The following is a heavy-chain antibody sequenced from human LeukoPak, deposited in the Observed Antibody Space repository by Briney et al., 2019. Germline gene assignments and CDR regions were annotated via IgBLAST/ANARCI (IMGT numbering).Heavy chain of an antibody. J-gene: IGHJ5*02. CDR1: GGSISSSDSY. CDR2: IYYSGTT. CDR3: ARHRVRMIVVFSSNWFDP. D-gene: IGHD3-22*01. Sequence: SETLSLTCTASGGSISSSDSYWGWIRQPPGKGLEWIGNIYYSGTTYYNPSLKSRVTISVDTSKNQFSLKLSSVTAADTAVYYCARHRVRMIVVFSSNWFDPWGQGTLVTVSS. V-gene: IGHV4-39*01.